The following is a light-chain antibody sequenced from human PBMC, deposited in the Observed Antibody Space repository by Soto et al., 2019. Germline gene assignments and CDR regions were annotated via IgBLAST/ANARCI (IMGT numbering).Light chain of an antibody. CDR3: QQYNSWLWT. J-gene: IGKJ1*01. Sequence: EIVLTQSPATLSLSPGEVASLSFSASQSVHTFLAWYQQKPGQAPRLLIYGASTRATGIPARFSGSGSGTEFTLITSSLQSEDSAVYYCQQYNSWLWTFGQGTKVDIK. V-gene: IGKV3-15*01. CDR1: QSVHTF. CDR2: GAS.